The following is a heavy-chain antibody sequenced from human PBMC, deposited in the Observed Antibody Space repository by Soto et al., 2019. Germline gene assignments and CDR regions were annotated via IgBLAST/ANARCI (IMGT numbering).Heavy chain of an antibody. CDR3: ATSPIGEDWFDP. D-gene: IGHD3-10*01. Sequence: GGSLRLSCAASGFTFSSYWMSWVRQAPGKGLEWVASIKRDGSNKSYADSVKGRFTISRDNAKNTLYLQMNSLRAEDTAVYYCATSPIGEDWFDPWGQGTLVTVSS. J-gene: IGHJ5*02. CDR2: IKRDGSNK. CDR1: GFTFSSYW. V-gene: IGHV3-7*01.